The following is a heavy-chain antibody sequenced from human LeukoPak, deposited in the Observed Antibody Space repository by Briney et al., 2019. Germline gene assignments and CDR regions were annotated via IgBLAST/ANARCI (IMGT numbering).Heavy chain of an antibody. J-gene: IGHJ4*02. D-gene: IGHD1-26*01. CDR2: IIPSGGST. CDR1: GYTFTSYY. Sequence: ASVKVSCKASGYTFTSYYIHWVRQAPGQGLEWMGIIIPSGGSTSYAQKFQGRVTMTRDMSTSTVYMELSSLGSDDTAVYYCARDRDWEPYFDYWGQGTLVTVSS. CDR3: ARDRDWEPYFDY. V-gene: IGHV1-46*01.